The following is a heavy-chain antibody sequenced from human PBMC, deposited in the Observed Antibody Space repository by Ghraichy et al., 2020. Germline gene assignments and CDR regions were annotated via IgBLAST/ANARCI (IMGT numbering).Heavy chain of an antibody. Sequence: SETLSLTCTVSGGSISSSSYYWGWIRQPPGKGLEWIGSIYYSGSTYYNPSLKSRVTISVDTSKNQFSLKLSSVTAADTAVYYCARPRTRNSGSIQNWFDPWGQGTLVTVSS. J-gene: IGHJ5*02. CDR3: ARPRTRNSGSIQNWFDP. D-gene: IGHD1-26*01. CDR2: IYYSGST. CDR1: GGSISSSSYY. V-gene: IGHV4-39*01.